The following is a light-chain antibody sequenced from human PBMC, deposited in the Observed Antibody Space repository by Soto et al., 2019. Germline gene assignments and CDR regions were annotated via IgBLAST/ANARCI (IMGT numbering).Light chain of an antibody. CDR1: QGVSSH. J-gene: IGKJ5*01. Sequence: QLTQFPFSLSSYVGYRCTLTCRASQGVSSHLAWHQQRPGKAPKLLIYEVSTLQSGVPSRFSGSGSGTDFTLTISSLQPEDFATYYCQHLNSYPITFGQGTRREIK. CDR2: EVS. V-gene: IGKV1-9*01. CDR3: QHLNSYPIT.